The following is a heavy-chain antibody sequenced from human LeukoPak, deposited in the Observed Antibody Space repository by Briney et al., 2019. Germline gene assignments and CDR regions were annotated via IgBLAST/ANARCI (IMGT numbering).Heavy chain of an antibody. CDR1: GFTFSSYA. V-gene: IGHV3-33*08. J-gene: IGHJ4*02. Sequence: PGGSLRLSCAASGFTFSSYAMHWVRQAPGKGLEWVAVIWYDGSNKYYADSVKGRFTISRDNSKNTLYLQMNSLRAEDTAVYYCARDSRSGWYYFFDYWGQGTLVTVSS. CDR3: ARDSRSGWYYFFDY. CDR2: IWYDGSNK. D-gene: IGHD6-19*01.